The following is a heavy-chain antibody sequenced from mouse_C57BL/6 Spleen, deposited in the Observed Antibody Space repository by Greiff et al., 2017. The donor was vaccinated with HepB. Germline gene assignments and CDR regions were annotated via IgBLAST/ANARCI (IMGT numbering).Heavy chain of an antibody. CDR1: GYTFTSYW. Sequence: QVQLKQPGAELVKPGASVKLSCKASGYTFTSYWMHWVKQRPGRGLEWIGRIDPNSGGTKYNEKFKSKATLTVDKPSSTAYMQLSSLTSEDSAVYYCARYYAPYAMDYSGQETSVSVSS. CDR2: IDPNSGGT. D-gene: IGHD1-1*02. CDR3: ARYYAPYAMDY. J-gene: IGHJ4*01. V-gene: IGHV1-72*01.